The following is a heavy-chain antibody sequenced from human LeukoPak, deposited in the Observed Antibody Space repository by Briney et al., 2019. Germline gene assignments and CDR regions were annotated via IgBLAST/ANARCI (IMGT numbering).Heavy chain of an antibody. D-gene: IGHD3-16*01. CDR2: ISRDSRTI. Sequence: PGESLRLSCAASEFTFSSYSVNWVRQAPGKGLEWVSIISRDSRTIIYADSVKGRFTISRDNARNSLYLQMNSLRAEDAAVYFCAASPPGGPIDYWGQGALVSVSS. CDR3: AASPPGGPIDY. J-gene: IGHJ4*02. CDR1: EFTFSSYS. V-gene: IGHV3-21*01.